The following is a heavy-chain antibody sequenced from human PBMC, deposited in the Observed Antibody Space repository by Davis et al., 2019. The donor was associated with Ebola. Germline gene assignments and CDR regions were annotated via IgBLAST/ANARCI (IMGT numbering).Heavy chain of an antibody. Sequence: GESLKISCAASGFTFSSYGMHWVRRAPGKGLEWVAVISYDGSNKYYADSVKGRFTISRDNSKNTLYLQMNSLRAEDTAVYYCARNRGSGTADWFDPWGQGTLVTVSP. D-gene: IGHD3-10*01. CDR1: GFTFSSYG. J-gene: IGHJ5*02. CDR3: ARNRGSGTADWFDP. CDR2: ISYDGSNK. V-gene: IGHV3-30*03.